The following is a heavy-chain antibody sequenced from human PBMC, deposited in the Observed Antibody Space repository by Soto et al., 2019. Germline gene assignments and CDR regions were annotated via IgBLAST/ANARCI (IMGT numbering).Heavy chain of an antibody. CDR3: ARDRWSGVGTGGADY. V-gene: IGHV3-7*05. CDR1: GFTFSSYW. Sequence: GGSLRLSCAASGFTFSSYWMSWVRQAPGKGLEWVANIKQDGSEKYYVDSVKGRFTISRDNAKNSLYLQMNSLRAEDTAVYYCARDRWSGVGTGGADYWGQGTLVTVSS. D-gene: IGHD2-21*02. J-gene: IGHJ4*02. CDR2: IKQDGSEK.